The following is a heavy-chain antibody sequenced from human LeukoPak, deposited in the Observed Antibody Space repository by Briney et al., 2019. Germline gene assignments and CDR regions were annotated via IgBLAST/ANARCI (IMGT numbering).Heavy chain of an antibody. Sequence: SQTLSLTCTVSGGSISSGDYYWSWIRQPPGKGLEWIGYIYYSGSTYHNPSLKSRVTISVDTSKNQFSLKLSSVTAADTAVYYCARTYYDILTGYYKDAFDIWGQGTMVTVSS. J-gene: IGHJ3*02. CDR1: GGSISSGDYY. CDR2: IYYSGST. V-gene: IGHV4-30-4*01. CDR3: ARTYYDILTGYYKDAFDI. D-gene: IGHD3-9*01.